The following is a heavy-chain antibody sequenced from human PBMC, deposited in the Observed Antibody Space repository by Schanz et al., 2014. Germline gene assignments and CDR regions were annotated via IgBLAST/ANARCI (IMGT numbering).Heavy chain of an antibody. V-gene: IGHV3-21*02. J-gene: IGHJ4*02. CDR2: ISSRSSHI. CDR3: AKSQGSSFDS. CDR1: GFTASSHS. D-gene: IGHD6-13*01. Sequence: EVQLVESGGGLVKPGGSLRLSCGVSGFTASSHSMNWVRQAPGKGLEWVSSISSRSSHIYYADSVKGRFTISSDNSKSTLYLQMSSLRAEDTAVYYCAKSQGSSFDSWGQGTLVTVSS.